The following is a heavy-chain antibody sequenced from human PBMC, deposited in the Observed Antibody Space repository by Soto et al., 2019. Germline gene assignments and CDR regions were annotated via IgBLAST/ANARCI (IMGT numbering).Heavy chain of an antibody. Sequence: GELLKISCKTSGYRFITFWISWVRQVPGKGLEWMGRIDPGDSNTNYSPSLQGHVTLSVDKSIGTAYLQWSSLKASDTGIHYCARQGGYYYYGMDVWGQGTAVTVSS. V-gene: IGHV5-10-1*01. CDR2: IDPGDSNT. CDR1: GYRFITFW. D-gene: IGHD2-15*01. J-gene: IGHJ6*02. CDR3: ARQGGYYYYGMDV.